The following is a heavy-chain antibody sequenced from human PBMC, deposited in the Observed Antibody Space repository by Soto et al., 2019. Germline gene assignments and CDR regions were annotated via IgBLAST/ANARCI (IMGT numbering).Heavy chain of an antibody. Sequence: GGSLRLSCAASGFTFSSFAFSWVRQAPGKGLEWVSVISGSGGSTYYADSVKGRFTISRDNSRNTLYLQMNSLRAEDTAVYYCAKEKGVGLSPIDYWGQGTLVTVSS. CDR2: ISGSGGST. J-gene: IGHJ4*02. CDR3: AKEKGVGLSPIDY. V-gene: IGHV3-23*01. CDR1: GFTFSSFA. D-gene: IGHD2-2*02.